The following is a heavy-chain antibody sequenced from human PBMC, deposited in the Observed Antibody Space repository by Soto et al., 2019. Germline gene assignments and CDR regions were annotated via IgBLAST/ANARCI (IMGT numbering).Heavy chain of an antibody. CDR3: TTDRLSTIFGVVIRGWFDP. J-gene: IGHJ5*02. CDR2: IKSKTYGGTT. CDR1: GFTFSNAW. Sequence: PGGSLRLSCAASGFTFSNAWMSWVRQAPGKGLEWVGRIKSKTYGGTTDYAAPVKGRFNISRDDSKNTLYLQMNSLKTEDTAVYYCTTDRLSTIFGVVIRGWFDPRGQGTLVTVSS. V-gene: IGHV3-15*01. D-gene: IGHD3-3*01.